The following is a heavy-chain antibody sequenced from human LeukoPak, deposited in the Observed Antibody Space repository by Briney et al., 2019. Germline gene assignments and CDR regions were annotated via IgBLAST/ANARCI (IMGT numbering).Heavy chain of an antibody. Sequence: GGSLRLSCAASGFTFSSYGMHWVRQAPGKGLEWVAVIWYDGSNKYYADSVKGRFTISRDNSKNTLYLQMNSLRAEDTAVYYCAKKAPGWGSNYFDYWGQGTLVTVSS. D-gene: IGHD2-21*01. V-gene: IGHV3-30*02. CDR3: AKKAPGWGSNYFDY. CDR1: GFTFSSYG. J-gene: IGHJ4*02. CDR2: IWYDGSNK.